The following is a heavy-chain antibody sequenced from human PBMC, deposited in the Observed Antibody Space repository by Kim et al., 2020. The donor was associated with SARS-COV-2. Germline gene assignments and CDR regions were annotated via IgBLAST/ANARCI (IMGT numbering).Heavy chain of an antibody. CDR3: ARGADTIFGVVIMSSWFDP. Sequence: ASVKVSCKASGYTFTSYGISWVRQAPGQGLEWMGWISAYNGNTNYAQKLQGRVTMTTDTSTSTAYMELRSLRSDDTAVYYCARGADTIFGVVIMSSWFDPWGQGTLVTVSS. CDR2: ISAYNGNT. J-gene: IGHJ5*02. CDR1: GYTFTSYG. D-gene: IGHD3-3*01. V-gene: IGHV1-18*01.